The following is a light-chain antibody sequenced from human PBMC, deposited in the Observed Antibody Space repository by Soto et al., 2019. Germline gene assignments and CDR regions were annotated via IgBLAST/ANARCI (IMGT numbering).Light chain of an antibody. CDR2: WAS. CDR1: QSVLYSSHNKNY. Sequence: DIVMTQSPDSLAVSLGERATINCKSSQSVLYSSHNKNYLAWYQQKPGQPPKLLIYWASTRESGVPDRFSGSESGTDFTLTISSLQAEDVAVYYCQQYSSSPPTFGQGTKVEIE. V-gene: IGKV4-1*01. CDR3: QQYSSSPPT. J-gene: IGKJ1*01.